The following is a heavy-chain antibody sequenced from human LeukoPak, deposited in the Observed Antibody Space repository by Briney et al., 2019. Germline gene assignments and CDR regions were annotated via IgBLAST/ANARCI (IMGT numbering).Heavy chain of an antibody. V-gene: IGHV3-21*01. CDR1: GFTFSSYS. J-gene: IGHJ4*02. CDR2: IGSSSSYI. D-gene: IGHD3-9*01. Sequence: GGSLRLSCAASGFTFSSYSMNWVRQAPGKGLEWVSSIGSSSSYIYYADSVKGRFTISRDNAKNSLYLQMNSLRAEDTAVYYCARDGSTYYDILTGYYQYRGYFDYWGQGTLVTVSS. CDR3: ARDGSTYYDILTGYYQYRGYFDY.